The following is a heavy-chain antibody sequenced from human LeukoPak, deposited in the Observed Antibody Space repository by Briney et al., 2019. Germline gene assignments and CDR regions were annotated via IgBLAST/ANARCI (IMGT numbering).Heavy chain of an antibody. CDR1: GFTFDDYA. V-gene: IGHV3-9*01. J-gene: IGHJ4*02. CDR3: AKDRRIAAAGYYFDY. Sequence: ARSLTLSCAASGFTFDDYAMHWVRQAPGKGLEWVAGISWNSGSIGYADSVKGRFTISRDNAKNSLYLQMNSLRAEDTALYYCAKDRRIAAAGYYFDYWGQGTLVTVSS. CDR2: ISWNSGSI. D-gene: IGHD6-13*01.